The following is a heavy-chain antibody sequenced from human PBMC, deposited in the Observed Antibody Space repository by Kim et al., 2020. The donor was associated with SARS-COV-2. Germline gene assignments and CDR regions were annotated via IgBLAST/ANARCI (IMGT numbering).Heavy chain of an antibody. CDR1: GGTFSSYA. CDR3: AGTESGSYNTGYYYYYYMDV. D-gene: IGHD1-26*01. V-gene: IGHV1-69*04. J-gene: IGHJ6*03. Sequence: SVKVSCKASGGTFSSYAISWVRQAPGQGLEWMGRIIPILGIANYAQKFQGRVTITADKSTSTAYMELSSLRSEDTAVYYCAGTESGSYNTGYYYYYYMDVWGKGTTVTVSS. CDR2: IIPILGIA.